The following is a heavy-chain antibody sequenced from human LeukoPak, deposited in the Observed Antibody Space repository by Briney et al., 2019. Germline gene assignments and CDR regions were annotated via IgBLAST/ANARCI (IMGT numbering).Heavy chain of an antibody. D-gene: IGHD5-12*01. Sequence: GGSLRLSCAASGFTFSSYWMSWVRQAPGKGLEWVANIKQDGSEKYYVDSVKGRFTISRDNAKNSLYLQMNSLRAGDTAVYYCAREGDSGYDSFFDYWGQGTLVTVSS. CDR1: GFTFSSYW. CDR3: AREGDSGYDSFFDY. V-gene: IGHV3-7*03. J-gene: IGHJ4*02. CDR2: IKQDGSEK.